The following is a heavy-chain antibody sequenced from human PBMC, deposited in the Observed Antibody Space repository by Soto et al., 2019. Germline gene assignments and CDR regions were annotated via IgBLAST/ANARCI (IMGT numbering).Heavy chain of an antibody. CDR3: AKDGKRLTPYYYYMDV. V-gene: IGHV3-9*01. CDR1: GFTFDDYA. D-gene: IGHD3-22*01. J-gene: IGHJ6*03. Sequence: GGSLRLSCAASGFTFDDYAMHWVRQAPGKGLEWVSGISWNSGSIGYADSVKGRFTISRDNAKNSLYLQMNSLRAEDTALYYCAKDGKRLTPYYYYMDVWGKGTTVTVSS. CDR2: ISWNSGSI.